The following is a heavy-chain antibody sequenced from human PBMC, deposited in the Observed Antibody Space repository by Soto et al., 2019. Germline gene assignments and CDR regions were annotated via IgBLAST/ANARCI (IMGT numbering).Heavy chain of an antibody. CDR3: ARAPVRYFDWLLPYYYYYGMDV. CDR2: IIPIFGTA. J-gene: IGHJ6*02. D-gene: IGHD3-9*01. Sequence: SVKVSCKASGGTFSSYAISWVRQAPGQGLEWMGGIIPIFGTANYAQKFQGRVTITADESTSTAYMELSSLRSEDTAVYYCARAPVRYFDWLLPYYYYYGMDVWSQGTTVTVSS. V-gene: IGHV1-69*13. CDR1: GGTFSSYA.